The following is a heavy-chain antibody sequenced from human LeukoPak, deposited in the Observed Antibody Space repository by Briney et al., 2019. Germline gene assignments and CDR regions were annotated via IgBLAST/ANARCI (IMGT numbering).Heavy chain of an antibody. Sequence: GASVKVSCKASGYTFTSYAINWVRQAPGQGLEWMGWINTNTGNPTYAQGFTGRFVFALDTSVSTAYRPISSLKAEETAVYNCARDKDIVVVQDAMREDNWFDPWGKGTLVTVSS. CDR2: INTNTGNP. D-gene: IGHD2-2*01. CDR3: ARDKDIVVVQDAMREDNWFDP. J-gene: IGHJ5*02. CDR1: GYTFTSYA. V-gene: IGHV7-4-1*02.